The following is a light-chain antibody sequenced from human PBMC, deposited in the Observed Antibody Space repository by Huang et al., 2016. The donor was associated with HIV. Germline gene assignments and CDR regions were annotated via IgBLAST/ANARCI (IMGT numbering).Light chain of an antibody. CDR2: DAS. Sequence: DIQMTQSPSSLSASVGDRVTITCQASQDISNYLNWYQQKPGKATKLLIYDASNLETGVPSRFSGSGSGTDFTFTISSLQPEDIATYYCQQYDILPYTFGQGTKLEIK. CDR1: QDISNY. J-gene: IGKJ2*01. V-gene: IGKV1-33*01. CDR3: QQYDILPYT.